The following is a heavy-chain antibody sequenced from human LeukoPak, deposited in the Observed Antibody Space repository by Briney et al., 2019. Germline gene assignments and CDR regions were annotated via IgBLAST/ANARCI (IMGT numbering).Heavy chain of an antibody. CDR2: IYSAGST. CDR1: GFMFSSYA. CDR3: ARNIPVTRWGY. V-gene: IGHV3-66*01. Sequence: GGSLRLSCAASGFMFSSYAMNWARQVPGKGLEWASLIYSAGSTYYADSVKGRFTISRDNSKNTVYLQMNSLRAEDTAVYYCARNIPVTRWGYWGQGTLVTVSS. D-gene: IGHD2-21*01. J-gene: IGHJ4*02.